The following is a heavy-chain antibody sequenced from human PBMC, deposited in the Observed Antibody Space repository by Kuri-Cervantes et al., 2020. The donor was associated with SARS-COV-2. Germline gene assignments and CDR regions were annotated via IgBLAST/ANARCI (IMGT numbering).Heavy chain of an antibody. CDR3: ARRAKMLRFLEWFPGYMDV. Sequence: GSLRLSCTVSGGSISSSSYYWGWIRQPPGKGLEWFGSIYYSGSTYYNPSLKSRVTISVDTSKNQFSLKLSSVTAADTAVYYCARRAKMLRFLEWFPGYMDVWSKGTTVTVSS. J-gene: IGHJ6*03. CDR2: IYYSGST. D-gene: IGHD3-3*01. V-gene: IGHV4-39*01. CDR1: GGSISSSSYY.